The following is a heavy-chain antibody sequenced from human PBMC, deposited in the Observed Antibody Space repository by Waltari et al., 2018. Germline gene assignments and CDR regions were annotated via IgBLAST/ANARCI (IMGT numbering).Heavy chain of an antibody. Sequence: EVQLMESGGGLVKPGGSLRLSCAASGFTFSTYNMNWVRQAPGKGLEGGSSVSSNGAYIHYGDSVKGRFTISRDNAKTSLYLQMNGLRDEDTAVYYCARGGWGFYLDLWGQGALVTVSS. CDR3: ARGGWGFYLDL. D-gene: IGHD7-27*01. J-gene: IGHJ5*02. CDR1: GFTFSTYN. CDR2: VSSNGAYI. V-gene: IGHV3-21*01.